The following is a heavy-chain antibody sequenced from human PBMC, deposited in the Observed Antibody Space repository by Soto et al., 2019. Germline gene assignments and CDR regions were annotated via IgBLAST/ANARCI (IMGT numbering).Heavy chain of an antibody. V-gene: IGHV3-9*01. Sequence: GASLRLSCAASGFTFDDYAMHLVRQAPGNGLEWVSGSSGNSGSIGYADSVKGRFTISRDNAKNSLYLQMNRLRAEDTALYYCAKDIRVASYDILPGATFDYWAQGPLVTVSS. D-gene: IGHD3-9*01. CDR3: AKDIRVASYDILPGATFDY. CDR2: SSGNSGSI. CDR1: GFTFDDYA. J-gene: IGHJ4*02.